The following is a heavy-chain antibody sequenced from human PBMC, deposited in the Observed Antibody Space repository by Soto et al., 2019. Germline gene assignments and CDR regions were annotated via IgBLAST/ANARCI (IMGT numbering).Heavy chain of an antibody. J-gene: IGHJ6*02. V-gene: IGHV3-23*01. CDR2: ISGSGGST. Sequence: PGGSLRLSCAASGFTFSSYAMSWVRQAPGKGLEWVSAISGSGGSTYYADSVKGRFTISRDNSKNTLYLQMNSLRAEDTAVYYGANLGQWLVGGEYYYYYGRDVWGQGTTVTVSS. CDR1: GFTFSSYA. D-gene: IGHD6-19*01. CDR3: ANLGQWLVGGEYYYYYGRDV.